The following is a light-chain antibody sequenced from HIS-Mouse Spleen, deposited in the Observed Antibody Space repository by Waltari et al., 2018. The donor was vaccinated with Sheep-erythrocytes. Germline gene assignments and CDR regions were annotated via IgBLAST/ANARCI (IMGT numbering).Light chain of an antibody. J-gene: IGLJ3*02. CDR2: DVS. V-gene: IGLV2-11*01. Sequence: QSALTQPRSVSGSPGQSVTISCTGTSSDVGGYNYVSWYQQHPGKAPTLMIYDVSKRPSGVPDRFSGSKSGKTASLTISGLQAEDEADYYCCSYAGSYTFWVFGGGTKLTVL. CDR1: SSDVGGYNY. CDR3: CSYAGSYTFWV.